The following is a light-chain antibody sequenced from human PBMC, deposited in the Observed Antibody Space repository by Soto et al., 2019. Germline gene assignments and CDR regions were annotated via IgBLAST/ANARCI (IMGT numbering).Light chain of an antibody. CDR1: QSISIY. J-gene: IGKJ1*01. CDR3: QQYGSYSPT. CDR2: DAS. V-gene: IGKV1-5*01. Sequence: DIQMTQSPSTLSASVGDRVTITCRASQSISIYLAWYQQKPGKAPKLLIYDASSLESGVPSRFSGSVSGTEFTLTISTLQPDDLATYYCQQYGSYSPTFGQGTNVDI.